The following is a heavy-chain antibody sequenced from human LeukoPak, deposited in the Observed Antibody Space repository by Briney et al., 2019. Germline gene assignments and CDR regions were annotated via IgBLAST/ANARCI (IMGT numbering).Heavy chain of an antibody. Sequence: GASLQISCEGSGSIFTSYWIGWVRQLPGKGLEGMGIIYPGDSDTRYSPSFQGQVTISADKSISTAYLQWSSLKASDTAMYYCARRYSYGSGAFDIWGQGTMVTVSS. CDR3: ARRYSYGSGAFDI. D-gene: IGHD5-18*01. CDR2: IYPGDSDT. V-gene: IGHV5-51*01. J-gene: IGHJ3*02. CDR1: GSIFTSYW.